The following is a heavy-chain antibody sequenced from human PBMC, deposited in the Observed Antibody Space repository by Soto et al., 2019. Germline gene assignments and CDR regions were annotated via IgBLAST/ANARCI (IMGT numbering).Heavy chain of an antibody. V-gene: IGHV3-53*02. D-gene: IGHD2-2*01. Sequence: EVQLVETGGGLIQPGGSLRLSCAASGFTVSNTYMTWVRQPPGKGLECVSVIYTAGGTNYADSVKGRFIISRDNSTTTLYLQMNSLRAEDTAVYYCARALPVAKGGFDPWGQGTLVTVSS. CDR1: GFTVSNTY. J-gene: IGHJ5*02. CDR2: IYTAGGT. CDR3: ARALPVAKGGFDP.